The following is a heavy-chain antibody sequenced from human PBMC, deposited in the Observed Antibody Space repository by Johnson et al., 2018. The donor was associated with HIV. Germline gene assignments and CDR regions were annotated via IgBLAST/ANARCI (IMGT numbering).Heavy chain of an antibody. CDR3: ARGGNYYDSSGYNAFDI. D-gene: IGHD3-22*01. CDR2: INWNGDTT. CDR1: GFTFDDYG. V-gene: IGHV3-20*04. J-gene: IGHJ3*02. Sequence: VQLVESGGGVVRPGGSLRLSCAASGFTFDDYGMSWVRQAPGKGLEWVSGINWNGDTTGYEDFMKGRFTLSKDNAKNSLYLQMNSLRAEDTALYYCARGGNYYDSSGYNAFDIWGQGTMVTVSS.